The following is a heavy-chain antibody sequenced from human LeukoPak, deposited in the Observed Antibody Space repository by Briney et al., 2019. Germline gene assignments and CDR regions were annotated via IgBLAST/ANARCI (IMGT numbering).Heavy chain of an antibody. CDR1: GFPFDDYA. CDR3: AKDSTPQERYFDWLLSTIDY. J-gene: IGHJ4*02. V-gene: IGHV3-43D*03. Sequence: PGGSLRISCAASGFPFDDYAMLWVRQAPGKGLEWVSFISWHGETTYYADSVKGRFTISRDNSKNTLYLQMNSLRAEDTAVYYCAKDSTPQERYFDWLLSTIDYWGQGTLVTVSS. D-gene: IGHD3-9*01. CDR2: ISWHGETT.